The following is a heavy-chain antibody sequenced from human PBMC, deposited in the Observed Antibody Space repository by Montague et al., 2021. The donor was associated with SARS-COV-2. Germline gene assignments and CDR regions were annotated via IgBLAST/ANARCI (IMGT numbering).Heavy chain of an antibody. CDR2: IYYSGSS. V-gene: IGHV4-39*01. D-gene: IGHD6-13*01. CDR3: AGRGVRYSSSWYSYWFDA. Sequence: SETRSLTCTVSGGSISSSSYYWGWIRQPPGQGLEWIGSIYYSGSSYYNPSLKSRVTISVDTSKNQLSLKLSSVTAADTAVYYCAGRGVRYSSSWYSYWFDAWGQGTLVTVSS. CDR1: GGSISSSSYY. J-gene: IGHJ5*02.